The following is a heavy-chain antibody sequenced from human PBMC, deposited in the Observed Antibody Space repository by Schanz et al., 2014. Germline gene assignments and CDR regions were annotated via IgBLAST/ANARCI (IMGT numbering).Heavy chain of an antibody. D-gene: IGHD2-21*02. J-gene: IGHJ6*03. CDR1: RIIFGTYS. CDR2: LTGSGTTT. V-gene: IGHV3-23*04. CDR3: ARPSDSSWYMDV. Sequence: VQLVESGGGLVKPGGSLRLSCTASRIIFGTYSMNWIRQTPKGLEWVSALTGSGTTTYYADSVKGRFTISRDNSKNTLYLQMNSLRAEDTAVYYCARPSDSSWYMDVWGKGTTVTVSS.